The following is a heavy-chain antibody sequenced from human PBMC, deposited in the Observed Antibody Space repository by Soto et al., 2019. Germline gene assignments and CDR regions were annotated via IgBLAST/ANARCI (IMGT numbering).Heavy chain of an antibody. V-gene: IGHV4-39*01. CDR1: VPTIGRSSDC. D-gene: IGHD6-13*01. CDR2: IYYSGST. CDR3: ARYEAAGTTADNEFDT. J-gene: IGHJ5*02. Sequence: PSDPLSHTGSVGVPTIGRSSDCWGWLRQPPGKGLEWIGSIYYSGSTYYNPSLKSRVTISVDTSKNQFSLKLSSVTAADTAVYYCARYEAAGTTADNEFDTLAQQNVLTISS.